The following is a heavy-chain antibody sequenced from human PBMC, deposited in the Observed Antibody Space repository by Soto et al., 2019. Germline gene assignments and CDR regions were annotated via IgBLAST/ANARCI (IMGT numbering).Heavy chain of an antibody. CDR1: GFTFSSYA. CDR2: ISSNGGST. J-gene: IGHJ6*02. CDR3: VKDPRSSGWFSTPLDGMDV. D-gene: IGHD6-19*01. Sequence: GGSLRLSCSASGFTFSSYAMHWVRQAPGKGLEYVSAISSNGGSTYYADSVKGRFTISRDNSKNTLYLQMSSLRAEDTAVYYCVKDPRSSGWFSTPLDGMDVWGQGTTVTVSS. V-gene: IGHV3-64D*08.